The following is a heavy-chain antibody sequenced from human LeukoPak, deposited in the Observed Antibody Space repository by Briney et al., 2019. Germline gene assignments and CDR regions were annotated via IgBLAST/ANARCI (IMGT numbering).Heavy chain of an antibody. CDR2: INPSGGST. V-gene: IGHV1-46*01. J-gene: IGHJ4*02. Sequence: ASVKVSCKASGYTFTSYYMHWVRQAPGQGLEWMGIINPSGGSTSYAQKFQGRVTMTRDTSTSTVYMELSRLRSDDTAVYYCARRAPPRGYSYGPLDYWGQGNLVTVSP. CDR1: GYTFTSYY. CDR3: ARRAPPRGYSYGPLDY. D-gene: IGHD5-18*01.